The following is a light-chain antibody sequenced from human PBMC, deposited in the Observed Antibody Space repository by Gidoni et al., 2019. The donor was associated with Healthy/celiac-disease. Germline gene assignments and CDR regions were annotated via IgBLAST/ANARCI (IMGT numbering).Light chain of an antibody. Sequence: EIVMTQSPATLSLSPGKRATLPCRASQSVSSYLAWYQQKPGQAPRLLIHDASNRATGIPARFSGSGSGTGFTLTISSLEPEDFAVYYCQRRSTWPPLTFGRGTKVKIK. V-gene: IGKV3-11*01. CDR3: QRRSTWPPLT. CDR2: DAS. J-gene: IGKJ4*01. CDR1: QSVSSY.